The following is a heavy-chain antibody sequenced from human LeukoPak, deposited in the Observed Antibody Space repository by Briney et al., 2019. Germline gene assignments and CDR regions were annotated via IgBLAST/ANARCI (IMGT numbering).Heavy chain of an antibody. Sequence: GESLKISCKGSGYSFTSYWIGWVRQMPGKGLEWMGIMYPNSDTRYKPSFQGQVTMSADRSISTAYLQWSSLKASDTAIYYCATTRGGNYHWDYWGQGTLVTVSS. CDR3: ATTRGGNYHWDY. J-gene: IGHJ4*02. D-gene: IGHD3-16*01. V-gene: IGHV5-51*01. CDR1: GYSFTSYW. CDR2: MYPNSDT.